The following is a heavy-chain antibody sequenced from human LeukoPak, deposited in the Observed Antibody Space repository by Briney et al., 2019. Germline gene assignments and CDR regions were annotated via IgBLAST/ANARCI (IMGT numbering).Heavy chain of an antibody. J-gene: IGHJ4*02. Sequence: SETLSLTCAVYGGSFSGYYWTWIRQPPGRGLEWIGEINHSGSTNYNASLKSRVTISVDTTKSQFSLKLNSVTAADTAMYYCARGRDPYWGQGTLVTVSS. CDR1: GGSFSGYY. D-gene: IGHD5-24*01. CDR2: INHSGST. V-gene: IGHV4-34*01. CDR3: ARGRDPY.